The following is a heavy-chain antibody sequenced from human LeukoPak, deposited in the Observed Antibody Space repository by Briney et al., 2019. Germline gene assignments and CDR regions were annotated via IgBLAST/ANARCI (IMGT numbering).Heavy chain of an antibody. CDR1: GGSFSGYY. CDR3: ARGGYYDFWSGYLD. V-gene: IGHV4-34*01. D-gene: IGHD3-3*01. J-gene: IGHJ4*02. Sequence: PSETLSLTCAVYGGSFSGYYWSWIRQPPGKGLEWIGEINHSGSTNYNPSLKSRVTISVDTSKNQFSLKLSSVTAADTAVYYCARGGYYDFWSGYLDWGQGTLVTVSS. CDR2: INHSGST.